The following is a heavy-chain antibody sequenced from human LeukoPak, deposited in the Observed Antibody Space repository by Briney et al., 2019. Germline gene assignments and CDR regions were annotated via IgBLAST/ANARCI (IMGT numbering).Heavy chain of an antibody. J-gene: IGHJ5*02. V-gene: IGHV4-4*02. CDR1: GGSISSSNW. D-gene: IGHD3-16*02. CDR2: INHSGST. Sequence: SGTLSLTCAVSGGSISSSNWWSWVRQPPGKGLEWIGEINHSGSTNYNPSLKSRVSISVDTSKNQFSLKLSSVTAADTAVYYCARGLHDYVWGSYRYNSPNWFDPWGQGTLVTVSS. CDR3: ARGLHDYVWGSYRYNSPNWFDP.